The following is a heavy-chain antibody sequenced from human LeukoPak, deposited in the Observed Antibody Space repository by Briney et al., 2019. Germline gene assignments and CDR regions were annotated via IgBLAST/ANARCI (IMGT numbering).Heavy chain of an antibody. CDR3: AKGIPTVTTYFDY. D-gene: IGHD4-17*01. V-gene: IGHV3-21*01. CDR1: GFTFSSYS. CDR2: ISSSSSYI. Sequence: PGGSLRLSCAASGFTFSSYSMNWVRQAPGKGLEWVSSISSSSSYIYYADSVKGRFTISRDNAKNSLYLQMNSLRAEDTAVYYCAKGIPTVTTYFDYWGQGTLVTVSS. J-gene: IGHJ4*02.